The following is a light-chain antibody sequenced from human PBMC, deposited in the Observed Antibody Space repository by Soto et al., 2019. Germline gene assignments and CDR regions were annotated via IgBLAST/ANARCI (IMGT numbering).Light chain of an antibody. CDR3: QQLNSYPRT. Sequence: DIPLTHSPSTLAASILDRFPIXFRASQDIGTWLAWYQQKPEKAPKVLIYRASHLESGVPSRFSGSGSGTEFTLTISSLQPEDFATYYCQQLNSYPRTFGGGTKVDIK. J-gene: IGKJ4*01. V-gene: IGKV1-5*03. CDR1: QDIGTW. CDR2: RAS.